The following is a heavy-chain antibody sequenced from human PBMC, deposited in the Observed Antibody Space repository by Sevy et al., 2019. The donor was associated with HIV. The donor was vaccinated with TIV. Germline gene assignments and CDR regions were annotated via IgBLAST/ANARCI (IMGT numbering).Heavy chain of an antibody. Sequence: GESLKISCAASGFTFSSFSMNWVRQAPGKGLEWVSYIGGSSRSINYAASVKGRFTISRDNAKNSLYLQMNSLREEDTAVYYCVRDLNHAFDIWGQGTMVTVSS. J-gene: IGHJ3*02. V-gene: IGHV3-48*02. CDR2: IGGSSRSI. CDR3: VRDLNHAFDI. CDR1: GFTFSSFS.